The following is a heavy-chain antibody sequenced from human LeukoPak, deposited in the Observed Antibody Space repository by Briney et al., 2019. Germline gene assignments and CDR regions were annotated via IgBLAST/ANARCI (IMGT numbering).Heavy chain of an antibody. CDR1: GFTFSDYD. D-gene: IGHD1-1*01. CDR3: ARVAKERVGGVYYFDY. V-gene: IGHV3-13*01. Sequence: PGGSLRLSCADSGFTFSDYDMQWVRQATGKDLEWVSAIGTAGDTYYTGSVEGRLTISRENAKNSLYLQMNSLRAGDTAVYYCARVAKERVGGVYYFDYWGQGTLVTVSS. J-gene: IGHJ4*02. CDR2: IGTAGDT.